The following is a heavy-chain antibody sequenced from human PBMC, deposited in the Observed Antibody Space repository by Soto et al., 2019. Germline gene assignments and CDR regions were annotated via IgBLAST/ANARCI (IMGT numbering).Heavy chain of an antibody. CDR3: ANYDILTGYYYMDV. CDR1: GFTFSSYG. J-gene: IGHJ6*03. V-gene: IGHV3-30*18. D-gene: IGHD3-9*01. Sequence: GGSLRLSCAASGFTFSSYGIHWVRQAPGKGLEWVAVISYDGSNKYYADSVKGRFTISRDNSKNTLYLQMNSLRAEDTAVYYCANYDILTGYYYMDVWGKGTTVTVSS. CDR2: ISYDGSNK.